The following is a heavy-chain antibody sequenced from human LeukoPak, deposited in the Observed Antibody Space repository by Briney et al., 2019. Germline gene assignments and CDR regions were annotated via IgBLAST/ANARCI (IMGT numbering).Heavy chain of an antibody. V-gene: IGHV1-18*01. Sequence: ASVKVSCKASGYTFTSYGISWVRQAPGQGLEWMGWISAYNGNTNYAQKLQGRVAMTTDTSTSTAYMGLRSLRSDDTAVYYCAREMATTLSAFDIWGQGTMVTVSS. J-gene: IGHJ3*02. D-gene: IGHD5-24*01. CDR2: ISAYNGNT. CDR3: AREMATTLSAFDI. CDR1: GYTFTSYG.